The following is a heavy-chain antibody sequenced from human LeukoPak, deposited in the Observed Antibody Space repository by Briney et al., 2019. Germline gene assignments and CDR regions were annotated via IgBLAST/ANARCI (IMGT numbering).Heavy chain of an antibody. Sequence: SETLSLTCTVSGGSISSSSYYWGWIRQPPGKGLEWIGSIYYSGSTYYNPSLKSRVTISVDTSKNQFSLKLSSVTAADTAVYYCARDGSGSYPGEDYLDYWGQGTLVTVSS. J-gene: IGHJ4*02. CDR2: IYYSGST. CDR3: ARDGSGSYPGEDYLDY. CDR1: GGSISSSSYY. D-gene: IGHD1-26*01. V-gene: IGHV4-39*07.